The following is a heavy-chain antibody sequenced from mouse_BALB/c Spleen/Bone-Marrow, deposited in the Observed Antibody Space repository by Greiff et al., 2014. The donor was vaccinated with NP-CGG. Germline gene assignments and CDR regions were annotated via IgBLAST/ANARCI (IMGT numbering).Heavy chain of an antibody. D-gene: IGHD1-1*01. V-gene: IGHV14-3*02. CDR3: ARYYYGSSYFDY. CDR2: IDPANGNT. Sequence: VQFQQSGAELVKPGASVKLSCTASGFNIKDTYMHWVKQRPEQGLEWIGRIDPANGNTKYDPKFQGKAIITADTSSNTAYLQLSSLTSEDTAVYYCARYYYGSSYFDYWGQGTTLTVSS. J-gene: IGHJ2*01. CDR1: GFNIKDTY.